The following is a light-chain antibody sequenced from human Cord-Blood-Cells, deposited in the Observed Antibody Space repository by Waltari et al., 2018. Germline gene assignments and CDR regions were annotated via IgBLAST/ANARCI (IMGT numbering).Light chain of an antibody. V-gene: IGLV2-11*01. J-gene: IGLJ3*02. CDR2: DVS. Sequence: QSALTQPRSVSGSPGQSVTISCPGTSSDVGGYNYVSWYQQHPGKAPKPMIYDVSKRPSGVPDRFSGSKSGNTASLTISGLQAEDEADYYCCSYAGSYTFEVFGGGTKLTVL. CDR3: CSYAGSYTFEV. CDR1: SSDVGGYNY.